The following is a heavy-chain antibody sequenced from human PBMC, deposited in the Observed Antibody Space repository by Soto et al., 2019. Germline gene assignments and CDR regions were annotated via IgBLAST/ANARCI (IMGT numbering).Heavy chain of an antibody. D-gene: IGHD2-2*01. CDR3: ERPRDLRSSTNEGGLDT. CDR1: GYSFTSYW. V-gene: IGHV5-10-1*01. CDR2: IDNRDSYR. J-gene: IGHJ5*02. Sequence: GQSRKISCTGSGYSFTSYWLRCVRQIAWKGLEWIVGIDNRDSYRHYSPAFQGHVTISGDKSISTAYLQWSSLKASDTAMYYCERPRDLRSSTNEGGLDTWVQGTRVTVSS.